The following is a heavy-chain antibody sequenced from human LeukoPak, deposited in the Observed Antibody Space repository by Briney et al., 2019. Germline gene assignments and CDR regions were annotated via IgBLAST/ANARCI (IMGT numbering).Heavy chain of an antibody. CDR3: ASRIVGTPDYFDY. J-gene: IGHJ4*02. CDR1: GFTFSTYW. D-gene: IGHD1-26*01. V-gene: IGHV3-7*01. Sequence: GGSLRLSCAASGFTFSTYWMSWVRQAPGKGLEWVANINQDGSDKYHVDSVKGRFTISRDNAKNSLYLQMNSLRAEDTAVYYCASRIVGTPDYFDYWGLGTLVSVSS. CDR2: INQDGSDK.